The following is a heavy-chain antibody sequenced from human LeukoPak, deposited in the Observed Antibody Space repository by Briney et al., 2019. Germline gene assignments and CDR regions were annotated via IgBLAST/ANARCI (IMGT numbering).Heavy chain of an antibody. V-gene: IGHV4-34*01. CDR1: GGSFSGYY. CDR3: ATGSSRYYYYMDV. Sequence: SETLSLTCAVYGGSFSGYYWSWIRQPPGKGLEWIGEINHSGSTNYNPSLKSRVTISVDTSKNQFSLKLSSVTAADTAVYYCATGSSRYYYYMDVWGKGTTVTVSS. J-gene: IGHJ6*03. CDR2: INHSGST. D-gene: IGHD3-10*01.